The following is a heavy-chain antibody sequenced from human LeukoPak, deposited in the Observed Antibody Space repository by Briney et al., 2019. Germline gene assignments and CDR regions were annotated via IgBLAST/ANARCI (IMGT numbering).Heavy chain of an antibody. CDR2: VDPQDGEK. CDR1: GYTFTHYY. Sequence: ATVKISCKVSGYTFTHYYMHWVQQAPGKGLEWMGLVDPQDGEKIYAEKLQSRVTITADTSTDTAYMELSSLRSEDTAVYYCATAYSSSSDFDYWGEGTLVTVSS. J-gene: IGHJ4*02. CDR3: ATAYSSSSDFDY. D-gene: IGHD6-6*01. V-gene: IGHV1-69-2*01.